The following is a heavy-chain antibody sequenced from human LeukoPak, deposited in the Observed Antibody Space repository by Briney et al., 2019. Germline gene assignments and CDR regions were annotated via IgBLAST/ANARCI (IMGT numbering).Heavy chain of an antibody. D-gene: IGHD3-22*01. J-gene: IGHJ4*02. Sequence: GGSLRLSCAASGFTFSSHWMSWVRQAPGKGLEWVANIKKDGSEKDYVDAVKGRFTISRDNSKNTLYLQMNSLRAEDTAVYYCAKGRGGYYDSSGYLDYWGQGTLVTVSS. CDR2: IKKDGSEK. V-gene: IGHV3-7*03. CDR1: GFTFSSHW. CDR3: AKGRGGYYDSSGYLDY.